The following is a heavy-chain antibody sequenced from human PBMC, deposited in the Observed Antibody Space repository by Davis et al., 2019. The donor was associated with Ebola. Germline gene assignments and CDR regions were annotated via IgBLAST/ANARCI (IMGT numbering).Heavy chain of an antibody. CDR2: LSYDGSNK. CDR1: GFTFSSYG. J-gene: IGHJ6*02. Sequence: GGSLRLSCAASGFTFSSYGMHWVRQAPGKGLGWVAVLSYDGSNKYYADSVKGRFTISRDDAKNSLYLQMNSLRAEDTAVYYCVRIQLYYGMDVWGQGTTVTVSS. CDR3: VRIQLYYGMDV. V-gene: IGHV3-30*03. D-gene: IGHD5-18*01.